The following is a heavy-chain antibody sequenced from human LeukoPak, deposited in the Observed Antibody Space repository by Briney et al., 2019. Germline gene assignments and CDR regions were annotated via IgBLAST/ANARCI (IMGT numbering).Heavy chain of an antibody. CDR3: AKDSGGYFDY. CDR1: GFTFSSYG. D-gene: IGHD3-10*01. V-gene: IGHV3-30*02. CDR2: IRYDGSNK. Sequence: PGGSLRLSCAASGFTFSSYGMYWVRQAPGQGLEWVACIRYDGSNKYYADSVRGRFTISRDNSKNTLYLQMNSLRAEDTAVYYCAKDSGGYFDYWGQGTLVTVSS. J-gene: IGHJ4*02.